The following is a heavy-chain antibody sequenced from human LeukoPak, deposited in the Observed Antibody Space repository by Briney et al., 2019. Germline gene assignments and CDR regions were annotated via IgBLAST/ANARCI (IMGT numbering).Heavy chain of an antibody. CDR2: INPNSGGT. V-gene: IGHV1-2*02. J-gene: IGHJ4*02. CDR3: ARVVLRTDEYYFDY. D-gene: IGHD2/OR15-2a*01. Sequence: GASVKVSCKASGYTFTGYYMHWVRQAPGQGLEWMGWINPNSGGTNYAQKFQGRVTMTRDTSISTAYMELSSLRSEDTAVYYCARVVLRTDEYYFDYWGQGTLVTVSS. CDR1: GYTFTGYY.